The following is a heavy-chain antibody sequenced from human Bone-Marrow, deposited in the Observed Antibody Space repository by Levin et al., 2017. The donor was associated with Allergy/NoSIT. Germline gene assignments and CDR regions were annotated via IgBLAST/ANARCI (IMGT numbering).Heavy chain of an antibody. CDR1: GFTFSDYY. CDR3: ARETYDILTDYFSRSDY. Sequence: PGGSLRLSCAASGFTFSDYYMSWIRQAPGKGLEWVSYISSSGSTIYYADSVNGRFTISRDNAKNSLYLQMNSLRAEDTAVYYCARETYDILTDYFSRSDYWGQGTLVTVSS. CDR2: ISSSGSTI. J-gene: IGHJ4*02. D-gene: IGHD3-9*01. V-gene: IGHV3-11*01.